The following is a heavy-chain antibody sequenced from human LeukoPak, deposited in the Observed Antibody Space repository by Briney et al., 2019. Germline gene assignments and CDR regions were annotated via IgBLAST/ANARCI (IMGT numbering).Heavy chain of an antibody. V-gene: IGHV1-69*05. Sequence: ASVKVSCKASGGTFSSYAISWVRQAPGQGLEWMGGIIPIFGTADSAQKFQGRVTITTDESTSTAYMELSSLRSDDTAVYYCAVQESDYYDSSGYYSRVEYFQHWGQGTLVTVSS. CDR2: IIPIFGTA. J-gene: IGHJ1*01. CDR3: AVQESDYYDSSGYYSRVEYFQH. D-gene: IGHD3-22*01. CDR1: GGTFSSYA.